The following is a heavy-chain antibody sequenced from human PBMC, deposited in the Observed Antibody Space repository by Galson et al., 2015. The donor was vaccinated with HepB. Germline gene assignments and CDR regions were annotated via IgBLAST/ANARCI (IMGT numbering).Heavy chain of an antibody. J-gene: IGHJ3*02. CDR3: AREMATIKSHDAFDM. CDR2: IYTGGGT. Sequence: SLRLSCAASGFIVSSNYMSWVRQPPGKGLEWVSVIYTGGGTYYADSVKGRFIISRDNSKNTLYPQMNSLRPEDTAVYYCAREMATIKSHDAFDMWGQGTMVTVSS. CDR1: GFIVSSNY. D-gene: IGHD5-24*01. V-gene: IGHV3-66*02.